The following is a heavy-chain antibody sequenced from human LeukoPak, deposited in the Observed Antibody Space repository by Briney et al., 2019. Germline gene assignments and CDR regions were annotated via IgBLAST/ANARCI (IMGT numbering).Heavy chain of an antibody. D-gene: IGHD6-13*01. CDR2: IYQSGST. CDR3: ARQRVSVRYSSSWPVGDYFDY. V-gene: IGHV4-30-2*01. Sequence: SETLSLTCTVSGGSISSGAYYWNWIRQPPGKGLEWIGYIYQSGSTYYNPSLKSRVTISVDRSKNQFSLKLSSVTAADTAVYYCARQRVSVRYSSSWPVGDYFDYWGQGTLVTVSS. J-gene: IGHJ4*02. CDR1: GGSISSGAYY.